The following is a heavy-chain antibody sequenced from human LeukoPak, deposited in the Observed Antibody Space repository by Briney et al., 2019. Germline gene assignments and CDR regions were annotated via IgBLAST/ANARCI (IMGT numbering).Heavy chain of an antibody. Sequence: QSGGSLRLSCAASGFSFSDYSMNWVRQAPGKGLEWVSYINTDSRTIKYADSVKGRFTISRDDAKNSLYLQMNSLRAEDTAVYYCARDFPMVRGVKGEDPNPIDYYYYGMDVWGQGTTVTVSS. V-gene: IGHV3-48*04. CDR2: INTDSRTI. CDR1: GFSFSDYS. J-gene: IGHJ6*02. CDR3: ARDFPMVRGVKGEDPNPIDYYYYGMDV. D-gene: IGHD3-10*01.